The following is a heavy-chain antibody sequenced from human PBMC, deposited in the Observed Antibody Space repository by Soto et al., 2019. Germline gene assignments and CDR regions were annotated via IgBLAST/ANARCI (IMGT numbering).Heavy chain of an antibody. J-gene: IGHJ4*02. CDR2: IIPILGIA. Sequence: GASVKVSCKASGGTFSSYTISWVRQAPGQGLEWMGRIIPILGIANYAQKFQGRVTITADKSTSTAYMELSSLRSEDTAVYYCARDFASCGGDCRFDYWGQETLVTVSS. CDR1: GGTFSSYT. CDR3: ARDFASCGGDCRFDY. D-gene: IGHD2-21*02. V-gene: IGHV1-69*04.